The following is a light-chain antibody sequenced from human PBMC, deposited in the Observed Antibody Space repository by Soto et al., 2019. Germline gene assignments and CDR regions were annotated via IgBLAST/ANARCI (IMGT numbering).Light chain of an antibody. J-gene: IGKJ1*01. V-gene: IGKV2-28*01. CDR2: LGS. CDR3: MQALQNPT. CDR1: RSLLHSNGYNY. Sequence: DIVMTQSPLPLPVTPGEPASISCRSSRSLLHSNGYNYLDWYLQKPGQSPQLLIYLGSNRASGVPDRFSGSGSGTDFTLKISRVEAEDVGVYYCMQALQNPTFGQGTKVEIK.